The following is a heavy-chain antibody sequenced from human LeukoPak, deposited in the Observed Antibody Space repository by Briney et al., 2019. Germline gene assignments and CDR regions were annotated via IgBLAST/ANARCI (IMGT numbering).Heavy chain of an antibody. J-gene: IGHJ4*02. D-gene: IGHD4-17*01. CDR3: ARGDPTVTTKQNFDY. Sequence: GGSLRLSCAASGFTFSSYSMNWVRQAPGKGLEWVAVIWYDGSNKYYADSVKGRFTIYRDNSKNTLYLQMNSLRVEDTAVYYCARGDPTVTTKQNFDYWGQGTLVTVSS. CDR1: GFTFSSYS. CDR2: IWYDGSNK. V-gene: IGHV3-33*08.